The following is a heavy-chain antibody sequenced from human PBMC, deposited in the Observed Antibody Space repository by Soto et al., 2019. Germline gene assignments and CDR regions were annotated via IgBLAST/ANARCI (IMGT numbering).Heavy chain of an antibody. CDR3: AREEPASRNHDY. CDR1: GGSFSDYY. J-gene: IGHJ4*02. V-gene: IGHV4-34*02. D-gene: IGHD1-26*01. Sequence: QVQLQQWGAGLLKPSETLSLTCEAYGGSFSDYYWSRIRQTPEKGLEWIGEVSHSGSTTYNPSLKNRVTIAIDTSKNQFSLALNSVTAADTAMYFCAREEPASRNHDYWGQGNLVTVSS. CDR2: VSHSGST.